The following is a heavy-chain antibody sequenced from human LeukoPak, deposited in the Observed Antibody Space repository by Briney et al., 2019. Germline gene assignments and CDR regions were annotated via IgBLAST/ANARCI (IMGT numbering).Heavy chain of an antibody. CDR2: ISFDGSKK. J-gene: IGHJ4*02. CDR1: GFTFSSYG. Sequence: HAGGSLRLSCAASGFTFSSYGMHWVRQAPDKGLEWVAVISFDGSKKYYADSVKGRFTISRDNSKNTLHLQMNTLRAEDTAVYYCAKTEGSGYRSSWYGGEYFDYWGQGTLVTVTS. CDR3: AKTEGSGYRSSWYGGEYFDY. V-gene: IGHV3-30*18. D-gene: IGHD6-13*01.